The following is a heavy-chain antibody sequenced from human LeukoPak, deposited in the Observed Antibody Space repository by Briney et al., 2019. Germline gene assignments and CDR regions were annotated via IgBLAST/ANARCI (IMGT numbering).Heavy chain of an antibody. CDR3: AKAMTTVTTGYYYYMDV. J-gene: IGHJ6*03. D-gene: IGHD4-11*01. Sequence: GGSLRLSCAASGFTFSSCAMSWVRQAPGKGLEWVSAISGSGGSTYYADSVKGRFTISRDNTKNTLYLQMNSLRAEDTAVYYCAKAMTTVTTGYYYYMDVWGKGTMVTVSS. V-gene: IGHV3-23*01. CDR2: ISGSGGST. CDR1: GFTFSSCA.